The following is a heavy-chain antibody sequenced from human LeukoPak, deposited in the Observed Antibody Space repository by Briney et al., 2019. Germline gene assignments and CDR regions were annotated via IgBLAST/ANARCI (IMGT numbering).Heavy chain of an antibody. Sequence: GGSLRLSCAASGFTFDDYAMHWVRQAPGKGLEWVSGISWNSGSIGYADSVEGRFTISRDNAKNSLYLQMNSLRAEDTALYYCAKAVTSSTSLVDYWGQGTLVTVSS. J-gene: IGHJ4*02. CDR2: ISWNSGSI. CDR1: GFTFDDYA. V-gene: IGHV3-9*01. D-gene: IGHD2-2*01. CDR3: AKAVTSSTSLVDY.